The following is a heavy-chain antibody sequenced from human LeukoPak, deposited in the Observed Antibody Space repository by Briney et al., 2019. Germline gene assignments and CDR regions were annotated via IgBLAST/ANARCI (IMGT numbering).Heavy chain of an antibody. D-gene: IGHD3-10*01. V-gene: IGHV3-48*02. CDR3: ARDSRVTLVRGVFDY. CDR1: GFTFSSYS. Sequence: GGSLRLSCAASGFTFSSYSMNWVRQAPGKGLEWVSYISSSSSTIYYADSVKGRFTISRDNAKSSLYLQMNSLRDEDTAVYYCARDSRVTLVRGVFDYWGQGTLVTVSS. CDR2: ISSSSSTI. J-gene: IGHJ4*02.